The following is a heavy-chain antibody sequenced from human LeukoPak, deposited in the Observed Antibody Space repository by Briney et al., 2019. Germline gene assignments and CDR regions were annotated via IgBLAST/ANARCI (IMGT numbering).Heavy chain of an antibody. V-gene: IGHV4-39*07. CDR3: ARAEGIAVAGRYYYYGMDV. D-gene: IGHD6-19*01. J-gene: IGHJ6*02. Sequence: SETLSLTCTVSGGSISSSSYYWGWIRQPPGKGLEWIGSIYYSGSTYYNPSLKSRVTISVDTSKNQFSLKLSSVTAADTAVYYCARAEGIAVAGRYYYYGMDVWGQGTTVTVSS. CDR2: IYYSGST. CDR1: GGSISSSSYY.